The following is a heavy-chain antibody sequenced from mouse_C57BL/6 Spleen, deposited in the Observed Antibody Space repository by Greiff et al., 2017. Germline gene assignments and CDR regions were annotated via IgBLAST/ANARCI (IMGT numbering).Heavy chain of an antibody. Sequence: QVQLQQPGAELVKPGASVKLSCKASGYTFTSYWMHWVKQRPGQGLAWIGMLHPKSGSTNYNEKFKSKATLTVNTSSSSAYMQLSILTSEDSAVYYSARGIFITTGHDVWGTGTTVTVSS. V-gene: IGHV1-64*01. CDR1: GYTFTSYW. D-gene: IGHD1-1*01. J-gene: IGHJ1*03. CDR3: ARGIFITTGHDV. CDR2: LHPKSGST.